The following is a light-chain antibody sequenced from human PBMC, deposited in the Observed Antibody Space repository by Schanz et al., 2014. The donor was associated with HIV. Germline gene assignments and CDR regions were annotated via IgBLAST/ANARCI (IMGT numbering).Light chain of an antibody. CDR3: SSYAGSNNFWV. CDR2: DVS. CDR1: SSDVGGYNY. V-gene: IGLV2-8*01. Sequence: QSALTQPASVSGSPGQSITISCTGTSSDVGGYNYVSWYQQHPGKAPKLIIYDVSKRPSGVPDRFSGSKSGNTASLTVSGLQAEDEADYYCSSYAGSNNFWVFGGGTQLTVL. J-gene: IGLJ3*02.